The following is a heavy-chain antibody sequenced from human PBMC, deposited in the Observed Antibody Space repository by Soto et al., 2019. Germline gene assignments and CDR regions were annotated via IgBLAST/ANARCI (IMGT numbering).Heavy chain of an antibody. V-gene: IGHV4-59*01. Sequence: QVHLQESGPGLVKPSETLSLTCTVSGGSISSDYWTWIRQPPGARLEWLGYIYYNGNTNYNSSLKSRVTISSDTSKNQFSLKLNSVTAADTAVYFCARLAYSSGFTFDYWGRGTLVTVSS. D-gene: IGHD5-18*01. J-gene: IGHJ4*02. CDR3: ARLAYSSGFTFDY. CDR2: IYYNGNT. CDR1: GGSISSDY.